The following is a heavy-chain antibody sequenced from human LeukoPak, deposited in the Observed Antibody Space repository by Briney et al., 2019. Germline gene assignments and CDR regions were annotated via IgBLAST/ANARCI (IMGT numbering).Heavy chain of an antibody. CDR3: ARVGEMATIVDY. CDR2: IYYSGST. V-gene: IGHV4-39*07. CDR1: GGSISSSSYY. Sequence: SETLSLTCTVSGGSISSSSYYWGWIRQPPGKGLEWIGSIYYSGSTYYNPSLKSRVTISVDTSKNQFSLKLSSVTAADTAVYYCARVGEMATIVDYWGQGTLVTVSS. J-gene: IGHJ4*02. D-gene: IGHD5-24*01.